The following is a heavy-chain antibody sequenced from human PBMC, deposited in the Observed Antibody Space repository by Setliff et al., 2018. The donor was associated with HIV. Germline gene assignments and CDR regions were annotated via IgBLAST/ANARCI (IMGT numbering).Heavy chain of an antibody. V-gene: IGHV1-18*01. CDR2: ITGYNGNT. Sequence: ASVKVSCKASGYIFTNYGISWVRQAPGQGLEWMGWITGYNGNTNYAEKFQGRVTMTIDTSTSTAYLELRSLRSDDKAVYYCVRLTADRTNYYYYMDVWGKGTTVTVSS. CDR1: GYIFTNYG. D-gene: IGHD2-8*01. CDR3: VRLTADRTNYYYYMDV. J-gene: IGHJ6*03.